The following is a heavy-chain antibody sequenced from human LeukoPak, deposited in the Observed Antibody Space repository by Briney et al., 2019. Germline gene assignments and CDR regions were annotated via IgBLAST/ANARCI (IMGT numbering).Heavy chain of an antibody. CDR1: GGSFSGYY. CDR2: INHSGNT. Sequence: SETLSLTCAVYGGSFSGYYWSWIRQPPGKGLEWIGEINHSGNTNYNPSLKSRVTISVDTSKNQFSLKLSSVTAADTAVYYCARDGSLLWFGELFDYWGQGTLVTVSS. J-gene: IGHJ4*02. D-gene: IGHD3-10*01. CDR3: ARDGSLLWFGELFDY. V-gene: IGHV4-34*01.